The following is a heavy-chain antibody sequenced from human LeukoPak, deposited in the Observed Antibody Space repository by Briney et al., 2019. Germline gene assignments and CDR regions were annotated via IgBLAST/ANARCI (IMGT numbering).Heavy chain of an antibody. Sequence: PSETLSPTCAVDGGSFSGYYWSWIRHPPGKGLEWIGEINHSGSTNYNPSLKSRVTISVDTSKNQFSLKLSSVTAADTAVYYCARGWPHELYDAFDIWGQGTMVTVSS. V-gene: IGHV4-34*01. CDR2: INHSGST. CDR3: ARGWPHELYDAFDI. J-gene: IGHJ3*02. CDR1: GGSFSGYY. D-gene: IGHD1-26*01.